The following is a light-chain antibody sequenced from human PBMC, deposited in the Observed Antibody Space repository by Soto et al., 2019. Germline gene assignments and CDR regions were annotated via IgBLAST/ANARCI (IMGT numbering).Light chain of an antibody. CDR1: QGIGND. J-gene: IGKJ1*01. CDR2: GAS. V-gene: IGKV1-6*01. Sequence: ALQMTQSPSSLSASVGDRVTISCRARQGIGNDLGWYQQKPAKPPKVLIYGASNLPSGVPPRFSGSGSGTDFSLAISSLQPEDSANYYCLQDINYPWTFGKGTKVEIK. CDR3: LQDINYPWT.